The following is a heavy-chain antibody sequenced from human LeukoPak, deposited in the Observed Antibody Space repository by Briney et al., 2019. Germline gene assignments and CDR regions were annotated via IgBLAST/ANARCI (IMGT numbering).Heavy chain of an antibody. CDR2: IIPIFGTA. CDR1: GGTFSSYA. Sequence: SVKVSCKASGGTFSSYAISWVRQAPGQGLEWMGGIIPIFGTAIYAQKFQGRVTMTEDTSTDTAYMELSSLRSEDTAVYYCATAYYYDSSGPGDYWGQGTLVTVSS. CDR3: ATAYYYDSSGPGDY. V-gene: IGHV1-69*06. D-gene: IGHD3-22*01. J-gene: IGHJ4*02.